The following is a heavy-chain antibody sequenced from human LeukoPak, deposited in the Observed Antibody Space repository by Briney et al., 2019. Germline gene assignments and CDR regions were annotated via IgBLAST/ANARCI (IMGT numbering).Heavy chain of an antibody. J-gene: IGHJ6*02. CDR1: GFTFSNYG. V-gene: IGHV3-33*06. Sequence: PGGSLRLSCAASGFTFSNYGIHWVRQAPGKSPEWVAVIWSDGSKKDYADSVKGRFTISRDNSKNTLYLQMNSLRAEDTAVYYCAKIIAVAGKLVYYYYGMDVWGQGTTVTVSS. D-gene: IGHD6-19*01. CDR2: IWSDGSKK. CDR3: AKIIAVAGKLVYYYYGMDV.